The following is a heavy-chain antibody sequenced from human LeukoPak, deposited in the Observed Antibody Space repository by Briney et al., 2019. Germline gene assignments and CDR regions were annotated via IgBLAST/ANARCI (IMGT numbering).Heavy chain of an antibody. CDR2: IKQDGSEK. V-gene: IGHV3-7*01. Sequence: PGGSLRLSCVASGFTFSSYWMTWVRQAPGKGLEWVANIKQDGSEKHYVDSVEGRFSISRDNAKYSLYLQLNSLRAEDTAVYYCTTYWRVTTMRNWFDPWGQGTLVTVSS. J-gene: IGHJ5*02. D-gene: IGHD4-17*01. CDR1: GFTFSSYW. CDR3: TTYWRVTTMRNWFDP.